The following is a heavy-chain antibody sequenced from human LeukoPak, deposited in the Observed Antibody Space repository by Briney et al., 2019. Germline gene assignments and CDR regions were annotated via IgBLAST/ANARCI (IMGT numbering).Heavy chain of an antibody. J-gene: IGHJ4*02. V-gene: IGHV4-38-2*01. Sequence: CXVSGYSISSGYYWGWIRQPPGKGLEWIGSIYHSGSTYYNPSLKSRVTISVDTSKNHVSLRLSSVTTADTAVYYCAXXVVXAIGSFDYWGQGTLVTVSS. D-gene: IGHD2-15*01. CDR3: AXXVVXAIGSFDY. CDR2: IYHSGST. CDR1: GYSISSGYY.